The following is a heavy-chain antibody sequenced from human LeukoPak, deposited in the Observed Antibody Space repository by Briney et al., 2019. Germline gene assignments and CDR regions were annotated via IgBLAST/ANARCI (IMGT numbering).Heavy chain of an antibody. D-gene: IGHD6-19*01. CDR3: ARGYSGWSPIDS. J-gene: IGHJ4*02. Sequence: GGSLRLSCAGSGFTFSAYNKNWVRQAPGKGLEWVSSISGSSTNIYYGDSVKGRFTISRDNAKNSLYLQMNSLRAEDTAVYYCARGYSGWSPIDSWGQGTLVTVSP. V-gene: IGHV3-21*01. CDR1: GFTFSAYN. CDR2: ISGSSTNI.